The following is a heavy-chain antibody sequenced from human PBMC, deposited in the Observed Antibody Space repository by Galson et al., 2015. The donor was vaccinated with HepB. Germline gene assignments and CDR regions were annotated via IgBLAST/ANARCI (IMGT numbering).Heavy chain of an antibody. J-gene: IGHJ4*02. CDR2: ISYDGSNK. Sequence: SLRLSCAASGFTFSSYGMHWVRQAPGKGLEWVAVISYDGSNKYYADSVKGRFTISRDNSKNTLYLQMNSLRAEDTAVYYCAKGSDCSLGGQGTLVTVSS. CDR3: AKGSDCSL. D-gene: IGHD2-21*01. V-gene: IGHV3-30*18. CDR1: GFTFSSYG.